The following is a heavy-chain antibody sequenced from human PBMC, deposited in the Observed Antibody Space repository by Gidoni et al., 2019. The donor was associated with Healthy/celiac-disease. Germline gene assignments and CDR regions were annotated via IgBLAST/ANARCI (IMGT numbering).Heavy chain of an antibody. CDR3: ARDRETLYYDYWSGYWYFDY. D-gene: IGHD3-3*01. Sequence: EVQLVESGGGLVQPGGSLRLSCAASGFTFSRYSMNWVRQAQGKGLEWVSYINSSSSTIYYADSVKGRFTISRDNAKNSLYLQMNSLRDEDTAVYYCARDRETLYYDYWSGYWYFDYWGQGTLVTVSS. CDR2: INSSSSTI. V-gene: IGHV3-48*02. J-gene: IGHJ4*02. CDR1: GFTFSRYS.